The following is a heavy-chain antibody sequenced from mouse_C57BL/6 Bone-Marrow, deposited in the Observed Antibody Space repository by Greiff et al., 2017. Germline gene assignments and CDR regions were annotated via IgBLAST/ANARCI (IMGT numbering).Heavy chain of an antibody. CDR2: IYPRSGNT. J-gene: IGHJ3*01. CDR1: GYTFTSYG. D-gene: IGHD1-1*01. CDR3: ARSGNYGPFAY. V-gene: IGHV1-81*01. Sequence: VQGVESGAELARPGASVKLSCKASGYTFTSYGISWVKQRTGQGLEWIGEIYPRSGNTYYNEKFKGKATLTADKSSSTAYMELRSLTSEDSAVYFCARSGNYGPFAYWGQGTLVTVSA.